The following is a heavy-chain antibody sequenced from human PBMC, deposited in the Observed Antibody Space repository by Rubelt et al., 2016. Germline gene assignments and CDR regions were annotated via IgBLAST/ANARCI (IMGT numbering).Heavy chain of an antibody. V-gene: IGHV3-33*06. J-gene: IGHJ4*02. CDR1: GFTFSSYG. Sequence: QVQLVESGGGVVQPGRSLRLSCAASGFTFSSYGMHWVRQAPGKGLEWVAVIWYDGSNKYYADSVKGRFTISRDNSRNTLYLQMNSLRAEDTAVYYCAKSNEPRWLQSPHTDYWGQGTLVTVSS. CDR2: IWYDGSNK. D-gene: IGHD5-24*01. CDR3: AKSNEPRWLQSPHTDY.